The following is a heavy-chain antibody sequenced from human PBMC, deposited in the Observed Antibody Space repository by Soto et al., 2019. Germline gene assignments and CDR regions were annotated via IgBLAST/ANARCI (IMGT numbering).Heavy chain of an antibody. CDR3: ARDGPWLAYY. CDR2: IWYDGSNK. CDR1: GFTFSSYG. Sequence: QVQLVESGGGVVQPGRSLRLSCAASGFTFSSYGMHGVRQAPGKGLEWVAVIWYDGSNKYYADSVKGRFSISRDNSKNTMYLRMNSMCAEDTAVYYCARDGPWLAYYWGQGTLVTVSS. J-gene: IGHJ4*02. D-gene: IGHD6-19*01. V-gene: IGHV3-33*01.